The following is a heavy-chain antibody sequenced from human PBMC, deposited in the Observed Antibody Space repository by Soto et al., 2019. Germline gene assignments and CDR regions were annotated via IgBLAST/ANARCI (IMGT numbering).Heavy chain of an antibody. J-gene: IGHJ4*02. V-gene: IGHV3-73*01. D-gene: IGHD3-22*01. CDR2: IRSKANSYAT. CDR1: GFTFSGSA. CDR3: TGIYDRPH. Sequence: GGSLRLSCAASGFTFSGSAMHWVRQASGKGLEWAGRIRSKANSYATAYAASVKGRFTISRDDSKNTAYLQMNSLNTEDTDVYYCTGIYDRPHWGQGTLVTVSS.